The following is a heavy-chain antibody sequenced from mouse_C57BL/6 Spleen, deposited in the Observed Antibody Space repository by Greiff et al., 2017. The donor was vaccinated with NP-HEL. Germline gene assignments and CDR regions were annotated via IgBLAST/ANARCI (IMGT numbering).Heavy chain of an antibody. CDR1: GYAFSSYW. V-gene: IGHV1-80*01. CDR3: LTYWYFDV. Sequence: VQVVESGAELVKPGASVKISCKASGYAFSSYWMNWVKQRPGKGLEWIGQIYPGDGDPNYNGKLKGKATLTADKSSSTAYMQLSSLTSEDSAVYFCLTYWYFDVWGTGTTVTVSS. CDR2: IYPGDGDP. J-gene: IGHJ1*03. D-gene: IGHD1-3*01.